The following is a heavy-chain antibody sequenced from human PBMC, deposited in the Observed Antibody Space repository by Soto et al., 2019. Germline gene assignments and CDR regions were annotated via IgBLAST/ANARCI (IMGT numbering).Heavy chain of an antibody. Sequence: GGSLRLSCAASGFTFSSSSMSWVRQAPGKGLEWVAVIWYDGSNKYYADSVKGRFTISRDNSKNTLYLQMNSLRAEDTAVYYCARVTGGNPNWFDPWGQGTLVTVSS. CDR2: IWYDGSNK. D-gene: IGHD2-8*02. CDR1: GFTFSSSS. CDR3: ARVTGGNPNWFDP. V-gene: IGHV3-33*08. J-gene: IGHJ5*02.